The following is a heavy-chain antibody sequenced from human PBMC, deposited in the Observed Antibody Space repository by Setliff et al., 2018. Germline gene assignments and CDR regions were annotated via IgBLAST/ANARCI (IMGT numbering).Heavy chain of an antibody. J-gene: IGHJ3*01. CDR3: TNDRWKVMVNKGDDAFDL. D-gene: IGHD5-18*01. CDR2: ISYDGSNK. CDR1: GFTFSSYA. V-gene: IGHV3-30-3*02. Sequence: GGSLRLSCAASGFTFSSYAMHWVRQAPGKGLEWVAVISYDGSNKYYADSVKGRFTISRDNSKNTLYLQMNSLRAEDTAVYYCTNDRWKVMVNKGDDAFDLWGQGTMVTVSS.